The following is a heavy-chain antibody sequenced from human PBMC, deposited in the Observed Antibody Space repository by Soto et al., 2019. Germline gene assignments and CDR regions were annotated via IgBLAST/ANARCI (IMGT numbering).Heavy chain of an antibody. CDR1: GGSISSYY. Sequence: PSEILSLTCTVSGGSISSYYWSWIRQTPGKGLEWIGYIYYSGSTNYNPSLKSRVTISVDRSKNQFSLKLSSVTAADTACYYCASRRTYSSSSETKRYYHYMDAWGKGTPVTVSS. V-gene: IGHV4-59*12. CDR2: IYYSGST. D-gene: IGHD6-6*01. CDR3: ASRRTYSSSSETKRYYHYMDA. J-gene: IGHJ6*03.